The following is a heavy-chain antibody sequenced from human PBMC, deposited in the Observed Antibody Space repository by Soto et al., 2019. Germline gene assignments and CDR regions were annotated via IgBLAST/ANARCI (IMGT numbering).Heavy chain of an antibody. CDR1: GFTFSTYS. Sequence: EVQLVESGGGLVKPGGSLRLSCAASGFTFSTYSMNWVRQAPGKGLEWVSSISSSSGYIYYADSVKGRFTISRDNAKNSLYLQMNSLRAEDTAVYYCARDRWGDLKAFDIWGQGTMVTVSS. D-gene: IGHD3-16*01. V-gene: IGHV3-21*01. CDR3: ARDRWGDLKAFDI. J-gene: IGHJ3*02. CDR2: ISSSSGYI.